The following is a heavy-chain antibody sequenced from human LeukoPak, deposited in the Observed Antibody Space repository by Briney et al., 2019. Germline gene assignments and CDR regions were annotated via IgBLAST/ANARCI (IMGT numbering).Heavy chain of an antibody. J-gene: IGHJ4*02. Sequence: GASVKVSCKPSGYSFTAYHLHRVRQAPGQGLEWMGWINPSSGDTRYAQTFQGRVTMTRDTSISTAYMELDSLTSDDTAVYFCARIGTMIFGDYWGQGTLVIVSS. V-gene: IGHV1-2*02. CDR2: INPSSGDT. D-gene: IGHD3/OR15-3a*01. CDR3: ARIGTMIFGDY. CDR1: GYSFTAYH.